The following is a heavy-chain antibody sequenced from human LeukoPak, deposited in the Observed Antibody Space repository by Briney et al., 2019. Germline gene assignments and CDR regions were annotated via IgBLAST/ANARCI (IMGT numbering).Heavy chain of an antibody. Sequence: SETLSLTCAVYGGSFSDYYWSWIRQPPGKGLEWIGEINHSGSTNYNPSLKSRVTISIDTSKNQFSLKLSSVTAADTAVYYCAKDVTVRGVWNGLDYWGQGTLVTVSS. CDR3: AKDVTVRGVWNGLDY. J-gene: IGHJ4*02. V-gene: IGHV4-34*01. D-gene: IGHD3-10*01. CDR1: GGSFSDYY. CDR2: INHSGST.